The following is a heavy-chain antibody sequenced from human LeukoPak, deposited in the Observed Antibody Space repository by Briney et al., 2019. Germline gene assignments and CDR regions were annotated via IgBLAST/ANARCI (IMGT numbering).Heavy chain of an antibody. CDR2: IYPGDSDT. V-gene: IGHV5-51*01. CDR1: GYSFTSYW. J-gene: IGHJ6*02. CDR3: ARQGVAGTVYGSLRGMDV. Sequence: HGESLKISCKGSGYSFTSYWIGWVRQMPGKGLEWMGIIYPGDSDTRYSPSFQGQVTISADKSISTAYLQWSSLKASDTTMYYCARQGVAGTVYGSLRGMDVWGQGTTVTVSS. D-gene: IGHD6-19*01.